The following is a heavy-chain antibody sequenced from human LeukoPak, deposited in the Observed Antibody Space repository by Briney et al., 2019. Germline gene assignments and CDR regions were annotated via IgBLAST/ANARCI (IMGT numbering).Heavy chain of an antibody. CDR2: IKEDGSEK. CDR1: GFSFSTSW. Sequence: PGGSLRLSCASSGFSFSTSWMTWVRQAPGKGLEWVANIKEDGSEKYYVDSVKGRFTISRDNAKNSLYLQTNSLRVEDAAVYYCARDAVSPPVFDIWGQGTMVTVSS. J-gene: IGHJ3*02. CDR3: ARDAVSPPVFDI. V-gene: IGHV3-7*04.